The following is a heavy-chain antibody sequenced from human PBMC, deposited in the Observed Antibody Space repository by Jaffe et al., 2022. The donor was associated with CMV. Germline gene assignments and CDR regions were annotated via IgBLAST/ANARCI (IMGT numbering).Heavy chain of an antibody. CDR1: GGSISSYY. CDR3: ASTPYYYGSGKYYFDY. CDR2: IYTSGST. J-gene: IGHJ4*02. V-gene: IGHV4-4*07. D-gene: IGHD3-10*01. Sequence: QVQLQESGPGLVKPSETLSLTCTVSGGSISSYYWSWIRQPAGKGLEWIGRIYTSGSTNYNPSLKSRVTMSVDTSKNQFSLKLSSVTAADTAVYYCASTPYYYGSGKYYFDYWGQGTLVTVSS.